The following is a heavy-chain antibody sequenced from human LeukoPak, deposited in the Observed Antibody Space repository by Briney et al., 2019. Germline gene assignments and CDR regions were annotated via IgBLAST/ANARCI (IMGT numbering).Heavy chain of an antibody. J-gene: IGHJ3*02. CDR3: ARVKRAVTSTGEAFDI. V-gene: IGHV7-4-1*02. CDR2: INTNTGNP. D-gene: IGHD6-19*01. CDR1: GYIFKNYA. Sequence: GASVKVSCKASGYIFKNYAMNWVRQAPGQGLEWMGWINTNTGNPTYAQGFTGRFVSSLDTAVSTAYLQISSLKAADTALYYCARVKRAVTSTGEAFDIWGLGTMVTVSS.